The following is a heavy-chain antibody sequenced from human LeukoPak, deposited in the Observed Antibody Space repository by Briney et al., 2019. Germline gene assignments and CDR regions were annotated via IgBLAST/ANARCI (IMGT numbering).Heavy chain of an antibody. Sequence: PGGSLRLSCAASGFTFSSYSMNWVRQAPGTGLEWLSYISATRDITYYADSVKGRYTISRDNAKNSLYLQLNNLRAEDTAVYYCVRGSLASGVVVYYYYYLDVWGKGTTVTVSS. J-gene: IGHJ6*03. V-gene: IGHV3-48*01. CDR1: GFTFSSYS. CDR3: VRGSLASGVVVYYYYYLDV. CDR2: ISATRDIT. D-gene: IGHD3-3*01.